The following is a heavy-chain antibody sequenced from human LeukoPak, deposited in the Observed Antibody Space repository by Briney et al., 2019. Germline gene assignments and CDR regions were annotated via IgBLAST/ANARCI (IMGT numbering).Heavy chain of an antibody. CDR1: GGSISSYY. CDR2: IYYSGST. D-gene: IGHD5-12*01. Sequence: SETLSLTCTVSGGSISSYYWSWIRQPPGKGLEWIGYIYYSGSTNYNPSLKSRVTISVDTSKNQFSLRLSSVTAADTAVYYCVSSYGGYVLDFWGQGTLVIVSS. V-gene: IGHV4-59*01. J-gene: IGHJ4*02. CDR3: VSSYGGYVLDF.